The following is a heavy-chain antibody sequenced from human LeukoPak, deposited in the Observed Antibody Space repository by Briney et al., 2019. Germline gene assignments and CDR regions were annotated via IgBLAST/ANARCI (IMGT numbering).Heavy chain of an antibody. Sequence: SETLSLTCTVSGGSISSYYWSWIRQPPGKGLEWIAYISDIGSTNYNPSLKSRVTISVDTSKNQFSLKLSSVTAADTAVYYCAREDYSNYEGNYFDYWGQGTLVTVSS. J-gene: IGHJ4*02. V-gene: IGHV4-59*01. CDR1: GGSISSYY. D-gene: IGHD4-11*01. CDR2: ISDIGST. CDR3: AREDYSNYEGNYFDY.